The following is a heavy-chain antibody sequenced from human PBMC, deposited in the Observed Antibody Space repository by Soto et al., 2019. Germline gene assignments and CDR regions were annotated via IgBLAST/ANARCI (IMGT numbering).Heavy chain of an antibody. V-gene: IGHV3-23*01. CDR1: GFTFSSYA. D-gene: IGHD2-2*01. J-gene: IGHJ3*02. CDR3: AITRVPAGGDGFDI. CDR2: ITGSGGGT. Sequence: EVRLLESGGGLVQPGGSLRVSCAASGFTFSSYAMSWVRQAPGKGLEWVSGITGSGGGTYYADSVKGRFTISRDNSKNTLYLQVNSLRGEDTDVYYCAITRVPAGGDGFDIWGQGTMVTVSS.